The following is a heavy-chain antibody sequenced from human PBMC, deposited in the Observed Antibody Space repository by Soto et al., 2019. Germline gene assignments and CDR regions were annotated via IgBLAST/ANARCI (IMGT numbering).Heavy chain of an antibody. V-gene: IGHV3-74*01. CDR2: INSDGTST. J-gene: IGHJ4*02. CDR3: AREGSAGY. Sequence: EVQLVESGGGLVQPGGSLRLSCAASGFTFSSYWMHWVRQAPRKGLMWVSRINSDGTSTSYADSVKGRFTISRDNAENTLYLQMNSLRAEDTDVYYCAREGSAGYWCQGTLVTVSS. D-gene: IGHD2-15*01. CDR1: GFTFSSYW.